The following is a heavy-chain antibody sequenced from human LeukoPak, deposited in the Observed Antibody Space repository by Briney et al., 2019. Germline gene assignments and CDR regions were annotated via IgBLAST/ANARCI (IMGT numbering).Heavy chain of an antibody. V-gene: IGHV1-69*17. CDR1: GGTNYA. CDR3: ARGDSDDSGDFRTLEF. J-gene: IGHJ4*02. CDR2: IIPVLDVA. Sequence: ASVKVSCKVSGGTNYAISWVRQAPGQGLEWVGGIIPVLDVANSAQKFQGRVTFTADKSTSTAYMELSSLRPEDTAMYFCARGDSDDSGDFRTLEFWGQGTLVTVSS. D-gene: IGHD4-17*01.